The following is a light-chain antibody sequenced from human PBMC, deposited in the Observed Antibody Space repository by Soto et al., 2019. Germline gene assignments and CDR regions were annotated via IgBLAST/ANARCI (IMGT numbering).Light chain of an antibody. CDR3: QQYGISSLT. J-gene: IGKJ4*01. CDR1: QSVNSQ. V-gene: IGKV3-20*01. CDR2: GAS. Sequence: EIVLTQSPGTLSLSPGERATLSWRASQSVNSQLAWYQQKGGQAPRLLIYGASSRATDIPDRFSGSGSGTDFTLTISRLLPEDFATHYCQQYGISSLTFGGGIKVEIQ.